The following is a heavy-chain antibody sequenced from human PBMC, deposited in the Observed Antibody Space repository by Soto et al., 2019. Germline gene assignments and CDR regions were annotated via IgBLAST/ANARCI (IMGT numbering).Heavy chain of an antibody. CDR2: INAGNGNT. V-gene: IGHV1-3*01. J-gene: IGHJ4*02. Sequence: ASVKVSCKASGYTFTSYAMHWVRQAPGQRLEWMGWINAGNGNTKYSQKFQGRVTITRDTSASTAYMELSSLRSEDTAVYYCARDWADGGSSFEYWGQGTLVTVS. D-gene: IGHD6-6*01. CDR1: GYTFTSYA. CDR3: ARDWADGGSSFEY.